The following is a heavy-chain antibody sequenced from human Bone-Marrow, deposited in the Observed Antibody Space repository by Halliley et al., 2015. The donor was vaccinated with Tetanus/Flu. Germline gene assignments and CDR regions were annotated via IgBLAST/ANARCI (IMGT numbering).Heavy chain of an antibody. CDR1: GGSVSSGDSN. V-gene: IGHV4-61*08. CDR3: ARDSGLSLDS. J-gene: IGHJ4*02. CDR2: IYYTGST. Sequence: TLSLTCTVSGGSVSSGDSNWSWIRQPPGKGLEWIGFIYYTGSTNDNATLKSRIAMSLDTSKNQFFLSVSSVTAADTAVYYCARDSGLSLDSWGQGTLVTVSS.